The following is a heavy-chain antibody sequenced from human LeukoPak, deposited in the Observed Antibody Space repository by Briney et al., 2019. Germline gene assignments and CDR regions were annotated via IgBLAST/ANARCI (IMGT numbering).Heavy chain of an antibody. CDR3: ARGGRHYGSGNYYNWFDP. Sequence: SETLSLTCALYGGSFSGYYWSWIPQPPGKGLEWIGEINQSASTNYNPSLKSRVTISVDTSKNQFSLKLSSVTAADTAVYYCARGGRHYGSGNYYNWFDPWGQGTLVTVSS. D-gene: IGHD3-10*01. V-gene: IGHV4-34*01. J-gene: IGHJ5*02. CDR2: INQSAST. CDR1: GGSFSGYY.